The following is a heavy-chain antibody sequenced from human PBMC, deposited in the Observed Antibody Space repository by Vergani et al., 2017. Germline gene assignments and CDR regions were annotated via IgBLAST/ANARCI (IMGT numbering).Heavy chain of an antibody. CDR2: IYHSGST. V-gene: IGHV4-4*03. CDR1: GGSISSSNW. CDR3: ARDRRGPMIAAAGRRSYYYYGMDV. J-gene: IGHJ6*02. D-gene: IGHD6-13*01. Sequence: QLQLQESGPGLVKPPGTLSLTCAVSGGSISSSNWWSWVRQPPGKGLEWIGEIYHSGSTNYNPSLKSRVTISVDKSKNQFSLKLSSVTAADTAVYYCARDRRGPMIAAAGRRSYYYYGMDVWGQGTTVTVSS.